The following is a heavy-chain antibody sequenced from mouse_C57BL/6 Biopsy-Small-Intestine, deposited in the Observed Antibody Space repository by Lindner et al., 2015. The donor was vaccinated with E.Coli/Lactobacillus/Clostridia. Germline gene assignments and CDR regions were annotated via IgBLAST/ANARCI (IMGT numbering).Heavy chain of an antibody. CDR2: MSPNTGNT. J-gene: IGHJ4*01. CDR1: GYTFTSYD. Sequence: SVKVSCKASGYTFTSYDVNWIRQATGQGPEWMGWMSPNTGNTGYAQQFQGRITMTRDTSISTAYMELSSLRSEDTAMYYCAITLPNSGRYDYWGQGTLVSVSS. D-gene: IGHD1-1*01. CDR3: AITLPNSGRYDY. V-gene: IGHV1-81*01.